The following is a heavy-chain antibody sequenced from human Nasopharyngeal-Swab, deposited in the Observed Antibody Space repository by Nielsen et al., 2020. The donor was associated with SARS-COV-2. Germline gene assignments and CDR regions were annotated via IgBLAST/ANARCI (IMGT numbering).Heavy chain of an antibody. CDR1: GFTFSSYG. CDR3: ASPTYGDYTDPFDY. V-gene: IGHV3-30*03. Sequence: GESLKISCAASGFTFSSYGMHWVRQAPGKGLEWVAVISYDGSNKYYADSVKGRFTISRDNSENTLYLQMNSLRAEDTAVYYCASPTYGDYTDPFDYWGQGTLVTVSS. CDR2: ISYDGSNK. D-gene: IGHD4-17*01. J-gene: IGHJ4*02.